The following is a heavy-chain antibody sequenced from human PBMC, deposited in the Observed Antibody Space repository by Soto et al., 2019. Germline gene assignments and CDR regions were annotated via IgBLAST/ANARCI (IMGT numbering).Heavy chain of an antibody. CDR3: AHAYGGTSWPNDAFDV. CDR1: GFSLSADGVG. CDR2: IYWDDDQ. Sequence: QITLKESGPTLVKPTQTLTLTCTFSGFSLSADGVGVGWIRQPPGKALEWLALIYWDDDQRYSPSLKTRLTITKDASKNPVVLTMTNMDPADAATYYCAHAYGGTSWPNDAFDVWGQGTVVTVSS. D-gene: IGHD2-2*01. J-gene: IGHJ3*01. V-gene: IGHV2-5*02.